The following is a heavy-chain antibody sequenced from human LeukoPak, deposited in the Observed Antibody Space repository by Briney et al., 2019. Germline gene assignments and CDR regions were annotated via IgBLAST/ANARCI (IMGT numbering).Heavy chain of an antibody. Sequence: SETLSLTCTVSGGSISSYYWSWIRQPPGKGLEWIEYIYYSGSTNYNPSLKSRVTISVDTSKNQFSLKLSSVTAADTAAYYCARDFSGYSSGWYDYWGQGTLVTVSS. J-gene: IGHJ4*02. CDR2: IYYSGST. CDR1: GGSISSYY. V-gene: IGHV4-59*01. D-gene: IGHD6-19*01. CDR3: ARDFSGYSSGWYDY.